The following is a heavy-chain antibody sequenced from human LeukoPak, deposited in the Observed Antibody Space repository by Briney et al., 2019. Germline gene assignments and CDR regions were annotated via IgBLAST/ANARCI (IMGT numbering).Heavy chain of an antibody. D-gene: IGHD1-1*01. J-gene: IGHJ4*02. V-gene: IGHV3-23*01. CDR1: GFIFSIYA. CDR3: VQETGHNWGYLDY. CDR2: VTNSGGST. Sequence: PGGSLRLSCAASGFIFSIYAMSWVRQAPGKGLEWVSSVTNSGGSTYYADSVKGRFAISRDNSKNTLYLQMNTLGADDTAVYYCVQETGHNWGYLDYWGQGTLVTVSS.